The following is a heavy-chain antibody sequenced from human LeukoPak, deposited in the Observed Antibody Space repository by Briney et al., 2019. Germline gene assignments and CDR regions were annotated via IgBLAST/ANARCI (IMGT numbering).Heavy chain of an antibody. V-gene: IGHV1-2*02. J-gene: IGHJ4*02. Sequence: ASVKVSCKASGYTFTGYYMHWVRQAPGQGLEWMGWINPNSGGTNYAQKFQGRVTMTRDTSISTAYLQWSSLKASDTAMYYCARAPGVTGLYYFDYWGQGTLVTVSS. CDR1: GYTFTGYY. CDR3: ARAPGVTGLYYFDY. D-gene: IGHD3/OR15-3a*01. CDR2: INPNSGGT.